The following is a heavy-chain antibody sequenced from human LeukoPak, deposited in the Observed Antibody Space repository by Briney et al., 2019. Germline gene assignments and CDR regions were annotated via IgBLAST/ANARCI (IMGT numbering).Heavy chain of an antibody. J-gene: IGHJ4*02. V-gene: IGHV3-64D*06. CDR3: VRGTGY. CDR1: GFTFSTYV. CDR2: IRSNGDNT. Sequence: GGSLRLSCSVSGFTFSTYVMHWVRQAPGKGLEYVSAIRSNGDNTYYADSVKGRFTISRDNSKHTLYLQMSSLRADDPAVYYCVRGTGYWGQGTLVTVSS.